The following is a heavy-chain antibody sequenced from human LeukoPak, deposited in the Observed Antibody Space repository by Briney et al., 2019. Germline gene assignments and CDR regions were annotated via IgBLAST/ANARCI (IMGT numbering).Heavy chain of an antibody. J-gene: IGHJ4*02. CDR1: GGSISSYY. CDR2: IYYSGST. V-gene: IGHV4-59*01. CDR3: ARVRSSWYPFDY. Sequence: PSETLSLTCTVSGGSISSYYWSWIRQPPGKGLEWIGYIYYSGSTNYNPSLKSRVTISVDTSKNQFSLKLSSVTAADTAVYYCARVRSSWYPFDYWCKGPLVTVSS. D-gene: IGHD6-13*01.